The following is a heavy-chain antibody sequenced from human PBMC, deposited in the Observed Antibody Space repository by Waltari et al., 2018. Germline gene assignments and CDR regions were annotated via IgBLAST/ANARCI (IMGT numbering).Heavy chain of an antibody. Sequence: VQVVESGGGLVQPGGSLKLSCATSGFTFIGSTIHWVRQTSGKGLEWIGRIRSKPNNYATRYTASVEGRFTISRDDSENTAYLQMSSLMTEDTAVYYCTGGAVTGTDFWGQGTLVTVSS. CDR2: IRSKPNNYAT. V-gene: IGHV3-73*01. CDR3: TGGAVTGTDF. CDR1: GFTFIGST. D-gene: IGHD6-13*01. J-gene: IGHJ4*02.